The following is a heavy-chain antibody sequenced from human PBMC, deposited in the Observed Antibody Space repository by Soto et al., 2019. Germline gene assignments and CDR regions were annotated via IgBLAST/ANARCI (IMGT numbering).Heavy chain of an antibody. J-gene: IGHJ3*02. V-gene: IGHV3-74*01. CDR2: INSDGSST. CDR3: ARVDWNFSDAFDI. D-gene: IGHD1-7*01. CDR1: GGSISSYY. Sequence: XTLSLPFTVSGGSISSYYWRWILQAPGKGLVWVSRINSDGSSTSYADSVKGRFTISRDNAKNTLYLQMNSLRAEDTAVYYCARVDWNFSDAFDIWGQGTMVTVSS.